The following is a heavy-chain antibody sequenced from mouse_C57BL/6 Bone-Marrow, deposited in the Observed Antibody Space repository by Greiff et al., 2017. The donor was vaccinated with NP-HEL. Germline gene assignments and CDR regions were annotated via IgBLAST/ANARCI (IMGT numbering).Heavy chain of an antibody. Sequence: VQLQQPGAELVKPGASVKLSCKASGYTFTSYWMQWVKQRPGQGLEWIGEIDPSDSYTNYNQKFKGKATLTVDKSSSTAYMQLSSLTSEDSAVYYCAREGLTGTEFAYWGQGTLVTVSA. J-gene: IGHJ3*01. CDR2: IDPSDSYT. CDR3: AREGLTGTEFAY. V-gene: IGHV1-50*01. CDR1: GYTFTSYW. D-gene: IGHD4-1*01.